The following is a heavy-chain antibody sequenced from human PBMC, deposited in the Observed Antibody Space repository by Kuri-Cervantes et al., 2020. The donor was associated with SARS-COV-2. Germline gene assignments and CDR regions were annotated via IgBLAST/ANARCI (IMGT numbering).Heavy chain of an antibody. CDR1: GGSFSGYY. J-gene: IGHJ4*02. CDR2: INHSGST. D-gene: IGHD1-26*01. Sequence: GSLRLSCAVYGGSFSGYYWSWIRQPPGKGLEWIGEINHSGSTNYNPSLKSRVTISVDTSKNQFSLKLSSVTAADTAVYYCASPQQGATIWSFDYWGQGTLVTVSS. V-gene: IGHV4-34*01. CDR3: ASPQQGATIWSFDY.